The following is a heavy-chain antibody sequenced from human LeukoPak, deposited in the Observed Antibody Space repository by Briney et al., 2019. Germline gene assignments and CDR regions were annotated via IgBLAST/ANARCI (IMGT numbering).Heavy chain of an antibody. V-gene: IGHV5-51*01. CDR1: GYSFTSYW. CDR2: IYPGDSDT. J-gene: IGHJ4*02. Sequence: GESLKISCKGSGYSFTSYWIGWVRQMPGKGLEWMGIIYPGDSDTRYSPSFQGQVTISADKPISTAYLQWSSLKASDTAMYYCARRLAYYYGSGSYYPYYFDYWGQGTLVTVSS. CDR3: ARRLAYYYGSGSYYPYYFDY. D-gene: IGHD3-10*01.